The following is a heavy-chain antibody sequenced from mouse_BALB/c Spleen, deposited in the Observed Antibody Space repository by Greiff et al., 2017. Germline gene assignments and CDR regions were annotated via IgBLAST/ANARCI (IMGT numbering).Heavy chain of an antibody. Sequence: QVQLQQPGAELVMPGASVKMSCKASGYTFTDYWMHWVKQRPGQGLEWIGAIDTSDSYTSYNQKFKGKATLTVDESSSTAYMQLSSLTSEDSAVYYCARGVAPVYYYAMDYWGQGTSVTVSS. CDR1: GYTFTDYW. V-gene: IGHV1-69*01. CDR2: IDTSDSYT. CDR3: ARGVAPVYYYAMDY. J-gene: IGHJ4*01. D-gene: IGHD1-1*01.